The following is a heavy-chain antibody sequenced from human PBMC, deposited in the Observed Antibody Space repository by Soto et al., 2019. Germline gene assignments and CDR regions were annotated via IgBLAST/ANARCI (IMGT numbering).Heavy chain of an antibody. V-gene: IGHV4-34*01. CDR3: ARGRRAALIATRIFRFLFDF. J-gene: IGHJ4*01. CDR1: GASFSVSDYH. D-gene: IGHD3-22*01. CDR2: ISHSGST. Sequence: QVQLQQWGAGLLKPSETLSLTCTVSGASFSVSDYHWSWIRQPPGKGLEWVGEISHSGSTNYSPSLKSRVSISVDTSKNQVSLKRSSVTAADTAVYYCARGRRAALIATRIFRFLFDFWGHGTMVIVSS.